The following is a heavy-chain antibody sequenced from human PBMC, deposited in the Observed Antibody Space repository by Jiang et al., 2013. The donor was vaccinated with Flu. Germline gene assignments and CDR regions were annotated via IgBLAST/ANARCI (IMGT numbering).Heavy chain of an antibody. V-gene: IGHV4-39*01. CDR3: ARIDIVVVPAAISS. J-gene: IGHJ1*01. Sequence: GPGLVKPSETLSLTCTVSGGSISSSSYYWGWIRQPPGKGLEWIGSIYYSGSTYYNPSLKSRVTISVDTSKNQFSLKLSSVTAADTAVYYCARIDIVVVPAAISSWGQGPWSPSPQ. D-gene: IGHD2-2*02. CDR2: IYYSGST. CDR1: GGSISSSSYY.